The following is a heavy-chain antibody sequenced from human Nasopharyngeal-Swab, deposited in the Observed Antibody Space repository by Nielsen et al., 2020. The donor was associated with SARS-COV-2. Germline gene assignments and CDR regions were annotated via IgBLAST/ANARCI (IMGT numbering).Heavy chain of an antibody. J-gene: IGHJ5*02. Sequence: SETLSLTCTVSGGSISSGGYYWSWIRQHPGKGLEWIGYIYYSGSTYYNPSLKSRVTISVDTSKNQFSLKLSSVTAADTAVYYCASRRITISPWFDPRGQGTLVTVSS. D-gene: IGHD3-3*01. CDR3: ASRRITISPWFDP. CDR2: IYYSGST. V-gene: IGHV4-31*03. CDR1: GGSISSGGYY.